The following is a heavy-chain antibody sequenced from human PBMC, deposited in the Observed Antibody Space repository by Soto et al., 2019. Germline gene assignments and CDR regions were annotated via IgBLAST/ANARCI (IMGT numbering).Heavy chain of an antibody. CDR2: IYYSGST. V-gene: IGHV4-31*03. Sequence: SETLSLTCTVSGVSISSAGSYWTWIRQHPVKGLEWIGYIYYSGSTYYNPSLKSRVTISLDTSKNQFSLKLRSVTAADTVLYYCARARYYYDSSGYPSLDAFDIWGQGTMVT. CDR1: GVSISSAGSY. D-gene: IGHD3-22*01. J-gene: IGHJ3*02. CDR3: ARARYYYDSSGYPSLDAFDI.